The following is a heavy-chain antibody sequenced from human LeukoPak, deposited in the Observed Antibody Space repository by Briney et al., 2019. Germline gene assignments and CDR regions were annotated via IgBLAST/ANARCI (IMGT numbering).Heavy chain of an antibody. CDR1: GFTCDDYA. Sequence: GGSLRLSCAASGFTCDDYAMRWVRQAGGGGLEWVSGISGNSGSIGYADSVGGRFTISRDHAKNSLYLQMKSLRAEDMDLYYCAKGQTNMISFGGVIGPFDYWGQGTLVTVSS. D-gene: IGHD3-16*02. CDR3: AKGQTNMISFGGVIGPFDY. V-gene: IGHV3-9*03. CDR2: ISGNSGSI. J-gene: IGHJ4*02.